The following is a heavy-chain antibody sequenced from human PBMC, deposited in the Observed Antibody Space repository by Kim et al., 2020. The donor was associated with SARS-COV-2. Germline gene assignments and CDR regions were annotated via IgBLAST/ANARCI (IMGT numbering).Heavy chain of an antibody. D-gene: IGHD3-10*01. J-gene: IGHJ4*02. CDR3: ARGHDNYYGSGSYLELDY. Sequence: SVKVSCKASGGTFSSYAISWVRQAPGQGLEWMGGIIPIFGTANYAQKFQGRVTITADESTGTAYMELSSLRSEDTAVYYCARGHDNYYGSGSYLELDYWGQGTLVTVSS. CDR2: IIPIFGTA. CDR1: GGTFSSYA. V-gene: IGHV1-69*13.